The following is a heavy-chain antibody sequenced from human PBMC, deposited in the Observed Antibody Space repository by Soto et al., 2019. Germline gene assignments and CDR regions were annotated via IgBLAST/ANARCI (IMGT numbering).Heavy chain of an antibody. CDR3: ARLGDGTPFYCYGMDV. Sequence: EVQLLESGGGLVQPGGSLRLSCAASGFTFSSYAMSWVRQAPGKGLEWVSAISGSGGSTYYADSVKGRFTISRDNSKYTRYLQMNSLRAEDTAVYYCARLGDGTPFYCYGMDVWGQGPTVTVSS. J-gene: IGHJ6*02. CDR1: GFTFSSYA. CDR2: ISGSGGST. V-gene: IGHV3-23*01. D-gene: IGHD3-10*01.